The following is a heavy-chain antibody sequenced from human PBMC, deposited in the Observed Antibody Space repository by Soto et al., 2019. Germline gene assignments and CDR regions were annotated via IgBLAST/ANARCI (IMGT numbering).Heavy chain of an antibody. CDR3: ASNSGYDRFSDAFDI. V-gene: IGHV4-31*03. J-gene: IGHJ3*02. CDR1: GGSIRSGGYY. D-gene: IGHD5-12*01. Sequence: SGTLSLTCTVSGGSIRSGGYYWSWIRQHPGKGLEWIGYIYYSGSTYYNPSLKSRVTISVDTSKNQFSLKLSSVTAADTAVYYCASNSGYDRFSDAFDIWGQGTMVTVSS. CDR2: IYYSGST.